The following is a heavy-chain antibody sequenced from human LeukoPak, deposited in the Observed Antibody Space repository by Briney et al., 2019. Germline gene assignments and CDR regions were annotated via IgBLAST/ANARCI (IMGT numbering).Heavy chain of an antibody. CDR2: ISAYNGNT. V-gene: IGHV1-18*04. D-gene: IGHD6-19*01. CDR3: ARDYSSGWYFTFDY. J-gene: IGHJ4*02. Sequence: ASVKVSCKASGYTFTSYYMHWVRQAPGQGLEWMGWISAYNGNTNYAQKLQGRVTMTTDTSTSTAYMELRSLRSDDTAVYYCARDYSSGWYFTFDYWGQGTLVTVSS. CDR1: GYTFTSYY.